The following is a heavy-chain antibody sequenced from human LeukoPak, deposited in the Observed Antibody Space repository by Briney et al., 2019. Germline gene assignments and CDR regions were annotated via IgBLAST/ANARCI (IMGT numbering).Heavy chain of an antibody. D-gene: IGHD2-15*01. J-gene: IGHJ6*03. CDR3: ARVLRYCSGGNCYSGGLGYMDV. CDR2: IKQDGSEK. Sequence: GGSLRLSCAASGFTFSSYWMSWVRQAPGKRLEWVANIKQDGSEKYYVDSVKGRFTISRDNAKNSLYLQMNSLRAEDTAVYYCARVLRYCSGGNCYSGGLGYMDVWGKGTTVTISS. V-gene: IGHV3-7*03. CDR1: GFTFSSYW.